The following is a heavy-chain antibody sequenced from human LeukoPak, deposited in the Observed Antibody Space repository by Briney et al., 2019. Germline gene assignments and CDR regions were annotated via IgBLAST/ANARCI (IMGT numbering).Heavy chain of an antibody. CDR2: ISSSSSYI. CDR1: GSTFSSYS. J-gene: IGHJ4*02. V-gene: IGHV3-21*01. Sequence: GGSLRLSCAASGSTFSSYSMNWVRQAPGKGLEWVSSISSSSSYIYYADSVKGRFTISRDNAKNSLYLQMNSLRAEDTAVYYCAREDYDSSGYSDFDYWGQGTLVTVSS. D-gene: IGHD3-22*01. CDR3: AREDYDSSGYSDFDY.